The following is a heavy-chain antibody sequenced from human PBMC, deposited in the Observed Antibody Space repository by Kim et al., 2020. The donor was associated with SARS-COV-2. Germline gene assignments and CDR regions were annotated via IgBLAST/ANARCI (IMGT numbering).Heavy chain of an antibody. V-gene: IGHV4-30-4*01. D-gene: IGHD4-17*01. CDR2: IYYSGST. CDR3: ASVWNGDYKIDY. CDR1: GGSISSGDYY. Sequence: SETLSLTCTVSGGSISSGDYYWSWIRQPPGKGLEWIGYIYYSGSTYYNPSLKSRVTMSVDTSKNQFSLKLSSVTAADTAVYYCASVWNGDYKIDYWGQGTLVTVSS. J-gene: IGHJ4*02.